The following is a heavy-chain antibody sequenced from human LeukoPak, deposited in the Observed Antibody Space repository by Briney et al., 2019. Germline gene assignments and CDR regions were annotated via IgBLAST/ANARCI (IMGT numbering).Heavy chain of an antibody. Sequence: GGSLRLSCAASGFTFSSSAMSWVRQVPGKGLEWVSGISASGGSTSYADSVRGRFTISRDNSKNTLYVQMNSLRDEDTAVYYCAKDAGAYDSSGYYSNFDYWGQGALVTVSS. CDR2: ISASGGST. V-gene: IGHV3-23*01. D-gene: IGHD3-22*01. CDR1: GFTFSSSA. CDR3: AKDAGAYDSSGYYSNFDY. J-gene: IGHJ4*02.